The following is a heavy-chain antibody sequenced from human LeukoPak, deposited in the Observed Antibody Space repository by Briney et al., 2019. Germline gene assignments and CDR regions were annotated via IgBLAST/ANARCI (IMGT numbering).Heavy chain of an antibody. CDR2: ICSSGST. CDR1: GLTVSSNY. Sequence: GGSLRLSCAASGLTVSSNYMSWVCQAPGKGLEWVSVICSSGSTYYADSVKGRFTISRDNSKNTLYLQMNSLRVEDTAVYYCARWGSLNVDYWGQGTLVTVSS. J-gene: IGHJ4*02. CDR3: ARWGSLNVDY. D-gene: IGHD3-16*01. V-gene: IGHV3-66*01.